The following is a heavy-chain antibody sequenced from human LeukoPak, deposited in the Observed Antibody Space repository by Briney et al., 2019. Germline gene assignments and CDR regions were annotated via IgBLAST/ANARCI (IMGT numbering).Heavy chain of an antibody. CDR1: GFTFSSYG. CDR2: IWYDGSNK. CDR3: AARPLMPPRFDY. J-gene: IGHJ4*02. D-gene: IGHD2-2*01. Sequence: GGSLRLSCAASGFTFSSYGMHWVRQAPGKGLEWVAVIWYDGSNKYYADSVKGRFTISRDNSKSTLYLQMNSLRAEDTAIYYCAARPLMPPRFDYWGQGALVTVSA. V-gene: IGHV3-33*01.